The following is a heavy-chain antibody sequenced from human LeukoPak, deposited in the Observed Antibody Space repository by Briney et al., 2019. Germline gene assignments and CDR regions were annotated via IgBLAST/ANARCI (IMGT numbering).Heavy chain of an antibody. CDR2: INHSGST. Sequence: NPSETLSLTCAVYGGSFSGYYWSWIRQPPGKGLEWIGEINHSGSTNYNPSLKSRVTISVDTSKNQFSLKLSPVTAADTAVYYCARGRRGDYWGQGTLVTVSS. V-gene: IGHV4-34*01. CDR1: GGSFSGYY. CDR3: ARGRRGDY. J-gene: IGHJ4*02.